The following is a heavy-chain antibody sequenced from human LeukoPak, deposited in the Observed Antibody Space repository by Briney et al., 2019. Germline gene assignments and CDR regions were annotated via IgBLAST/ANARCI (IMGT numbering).Heavy chain of an antibody. D-gene: IGHD6-13*01. J-gene: IGHJ5*02. CDR2: IYYSGTT. Sequence: SETPSLTCTVSGGSVSSSGSYWGWIRQPPGKGLEWIGSIYYSGTTYYNPSLKSRVTMSVDTSKNQFSLKLSSVTAADTAVYYCAREAIAAAGSNWFDPWGQGTLVTVSS. CDR1: GGSVSSSGSY. V-gene: IGHV4-39*07. CDR3: AREAIAAAGSNWFDP.